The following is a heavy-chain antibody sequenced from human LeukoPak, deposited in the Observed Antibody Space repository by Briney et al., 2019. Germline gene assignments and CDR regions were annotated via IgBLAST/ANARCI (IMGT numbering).Heavy chain of an antibody. V-gene: IGHV4-39*01. Sequence: SETLSLTCTVSGGSITSSSYYWGWIRQPPGKGLEWIGKIYYSGSTSYNPSLKSRVTISIDTSRNQVSLILNSVTAADTAVYYCARRRSGGNCCAFDYWGQGTLVSVSS. D-gene: IGHD2-15*01. CDR2: IYYSGST. CDR3: ARRRSGGNCCAFDY. CDR1: GGSITSSSYY. J-gene: IGHJ4*02.